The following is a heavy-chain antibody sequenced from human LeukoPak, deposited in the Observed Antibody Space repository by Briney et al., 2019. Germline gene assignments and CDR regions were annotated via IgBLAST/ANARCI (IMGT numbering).Heavy chain of an antibody. D-gene: IGHD5-12*01. CDR2: ISSSSSYI. Sequence: GGSLRLSCAASGFTFSSYNMNWVRQAPGKGLEWVSSISSSSSYIYYADSVKGRFTISRDNSKNTLYLQMNSLRAEDTAVYYCARDPRGYSGYDSLYNWFDPWGQGTLVTVSS. V-gene: IGHV3-21*01. J-gene: IGHJ5*02. CDR1: GFTFSSYN. CDR3: ARDPRGYSGYDSLYNWFDP.